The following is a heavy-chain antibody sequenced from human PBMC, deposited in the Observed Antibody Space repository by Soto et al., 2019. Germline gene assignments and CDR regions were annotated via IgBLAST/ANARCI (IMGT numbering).Heavy chain of an antibody. CDR2: ISSSSSYI. J-gene: IGHJ3*02. D-gene: IGHD1-26*01. CDR1: GFTFSSYS. V-gene: IGHV3-21*01. Sequence: GSLRLSCAASGFTFSSYSMNWVRQSPGKGLEWVSSISSSSSYIYYADSVKGRFTISRDNAKNSLYLQMNSLRAEDTAVYYCARGGSRSDAFDIWGQGTMVTVS. CDR3: ARGGSRSDAFDI.